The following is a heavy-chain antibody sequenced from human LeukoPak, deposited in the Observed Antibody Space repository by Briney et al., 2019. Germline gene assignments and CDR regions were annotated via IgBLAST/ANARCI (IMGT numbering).Heavy chain of an antibody. V-gene: IGHV3-30-3*01. CDR1: GSTFSTYA. CDR2: ISYDGSNK. CDR3: ASEPAAMSY. Sequence: PGGSLRLSCAASGSTFSTYAMHWVRQAPGKGLEWVAVISYDGSNKYYADSVKGRFTISRDNSKNTLYLQMNSLRAEDTAVYYCASEPAAMSYWGQGTLVTVSS. D-gene: IGHD2-2*01. J-gene: IGHJ4*02.